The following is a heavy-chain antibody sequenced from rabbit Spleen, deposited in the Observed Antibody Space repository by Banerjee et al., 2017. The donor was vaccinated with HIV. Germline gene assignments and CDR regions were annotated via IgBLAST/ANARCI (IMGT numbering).Heavy chain of an antibody. V-gene: IGHV1S7*01. D-gene: IGHD1-1*01. CDR1: GFTLSSYY. Sequence: HLKESGGGLVQPGGSLKLSCTASGFTLSSYYMNWVRQAPGKGLEWIGYIDPVFGITYYANWVNGRFSISRENAQNTAFLQMTSLTAADTATYFCARDLDGVIGWNFGWWGQGTLVTVS. J-gene: IGHJ4*01. CDR2: IDPVFGIT. CDR3: ARDLDGVIGWNFGW.